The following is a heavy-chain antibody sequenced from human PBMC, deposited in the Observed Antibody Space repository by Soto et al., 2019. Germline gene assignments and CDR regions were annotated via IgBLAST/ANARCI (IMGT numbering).Heavy chain of an antibody. V-gene: IGHV3-7*01. CDR1: GFTFSSYW. J-gene: IGHJ6*02. Sequence: EVQLVESGGGLVQPGGSLRLSCVDSGFTFSSYWMRWVRQAPVKGLEWVGNIKQDGSEENYVDSLKGRYTISRDNAKNSMYLQMNSLRAEDTAVYYCARIAATGRGWDVWGQGTTVVVSS. CDR2: IKQDGSEE. CDR3: ARIAATGRGWDV. D-gene: IGHD6-13*01.